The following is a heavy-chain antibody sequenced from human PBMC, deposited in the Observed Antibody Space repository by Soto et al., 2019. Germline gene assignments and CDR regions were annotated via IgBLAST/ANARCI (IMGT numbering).Heavy chain of an antibody. Sequence: GASVKVSCKVSGYTLTELSMHWVRQAPGKGLEWMGGFDPEDGETIYAQKFQGRVTMTEDTSTDTAYMELSSLRSEDTAVYYCATDPDYCSGGSCRGWLAPWGQGTLVTVSS. J-gene: IGHJ5*02. D-gene: IGHD2-15*01. CDR2: FDPEDGET. CDR3: ATDPDYCSGGSCRGWLAP. V-gene: IGHV1-24*01. CDR1: GYTLTELS.